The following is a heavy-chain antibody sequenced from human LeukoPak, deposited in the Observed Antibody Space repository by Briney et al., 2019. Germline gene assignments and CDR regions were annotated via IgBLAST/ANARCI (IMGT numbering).Heavy chain of an antibody. CDR3: ASEGTSGTHLNWFDP. D-gene: IGHD1-1*01. J-gene: IGHJ5*02. V-gene: IGHV4-61*08. CDR2: IYGSGST. CDR1: GGSISSGDYY. Sequence: PSETLSLTCTVSGGSISSGDYYWTWNRQPPGKGLEWIGHIYGSGSTNYNPSLKSRVTLSVDTSKNQFSLKLSSVTAADTAVYYCASEGTSGTHLNWFDPWGQGTLVTVSS.